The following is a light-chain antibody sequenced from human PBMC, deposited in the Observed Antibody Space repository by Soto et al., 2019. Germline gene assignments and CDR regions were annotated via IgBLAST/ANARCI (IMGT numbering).Light chain of an antibody. V-gene: IGKV3-20*01. J-gene: IGKJ1*01. CDR1: QTGSYSY. Sequence: IVLTQSPGTLSLSQGERATLSCRASQTGSYSYLAWYQHKSGQAPRLLIYGVYTRASGIPDRFSGSGSGTECTRTISGLEADESTVYFGQHSAYSQWAFGQGTKVDIK. CDR2: GVY. CDR3: QHSAYSQWA.